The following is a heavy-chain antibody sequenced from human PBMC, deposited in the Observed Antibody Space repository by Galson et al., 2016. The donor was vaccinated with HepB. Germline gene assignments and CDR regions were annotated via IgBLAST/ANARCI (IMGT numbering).Heavy chain of an antibody. CDR2: INQDGSEK. Sequence: SLRLSCAASGFTFNFYLMSWVRQAPGKGLEWVANINQDGSEKSYMDSVKGRFTISRDNAKNSLYLQMNSLRAEDTAVYYCAKNVGDYVGDTFDMWGQGTMVTVSS. J-gene: IGHJ3*02. CDR1: GFTFNFYL. CDR3: AKNVGDYVGDTFDM. V-gene: IGHV3-7*01. D-gene: IGHD4-17*01.